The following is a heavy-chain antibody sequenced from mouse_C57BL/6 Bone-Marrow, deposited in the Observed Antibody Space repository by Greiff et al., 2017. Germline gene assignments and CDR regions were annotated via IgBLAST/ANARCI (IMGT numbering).Heavy chain of an antibody. J-gene: IGHJ2*01. CDR2: IWTGGGT. V-gene: IGHV2-9-1*01. CDR1: GFSLTSYA. CDR3: ARSDYYGSSHYFDY. D-gene: IGHD1-1*01. Sequence: QVQLQQSGPGLVAPSQSLSITCTVSGFSLTSYAISWVRQPPGKGLEWLGVIWTGGGTNYNSALKSRLSISKDNSKSQVFLKMNSLQTDDTARYYCARSDYYGSSHYFDYWGQGTTLTVSS.